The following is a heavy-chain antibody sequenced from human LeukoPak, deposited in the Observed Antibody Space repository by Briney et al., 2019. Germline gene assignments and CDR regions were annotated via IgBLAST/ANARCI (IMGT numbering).Heavy chain of an antibody. Sequence: GGSLRLSCEVSGFTFSSYVMSWVRQAPGKGLEWVSAISGSGGSTYYADSVKGRFTISRDNSKNTLYLQMNSLRAEDTAVYYCAKDTGIAVAGSSDYWGQGTLVTVSS. D-gene: IGHD6-19*01. CDR2: ISGSGGST. J-gene: IGHJ4*02. CDR1: GFTFSSYV. V-gene: IGHV3-23*01. CDR3: AKDTGIAVAGSSDY.